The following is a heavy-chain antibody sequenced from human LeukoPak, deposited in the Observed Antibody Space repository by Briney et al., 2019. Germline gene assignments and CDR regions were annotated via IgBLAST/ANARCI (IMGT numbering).Heavy chain of an antibody. D-gene: IGHD2/OR15-2a*01. CDR3: VGSATDLLSLDY. V-gene: IGHV4-59*01. J-gene: IGHJ4*02. CDR2: IYYSGST. Sequence: SETLSLTCTVSGGSISSYYWSWIRQPPGKGLEWMGYIYYSGSTNYNPSLKSRVTISVDTSKNQFSLKLSSVTAADTAVYYCVGSATDLLSLDYWGQGTLVTVSS. CDR1: GGSISSYY.